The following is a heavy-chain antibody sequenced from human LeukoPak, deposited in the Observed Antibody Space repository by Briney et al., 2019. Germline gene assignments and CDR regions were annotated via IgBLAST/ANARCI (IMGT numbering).Heavy chain of an antibody. D-gene: IGHD2-2*01. CDR1: GFTFSSYA. J-gene: IGHJ3*02. CDR3: VKDWRGVVVPAADDAFDI. V-gene: IGHV3-64D*06. CDR2: ISSNGGST. Sequence: GGSLRLSCSASGFTFSSYAMHWVRQAPGKGLEYDSAISSNGGSTYYADSVKGRFTISRDNSKNTLYLQMSSLRAEDTAVYYCVKDWRGVVVPAADDAFDIWGQGTMVTVSS.